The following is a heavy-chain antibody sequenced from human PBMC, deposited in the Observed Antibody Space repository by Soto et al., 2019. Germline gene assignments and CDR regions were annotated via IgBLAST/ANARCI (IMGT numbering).Heavy chain of an antibody. CDR3: ARGLIGAAAGVVRFDP. Sequence: EVQLVESGGGLVKPGGSLRLSCAASGFTFSSYSMNWVRQAPGKGLEWVSSISSSSSYIYYADSVKGRFTISRDNAKNSLYLQMNSLRAEDTAVYYCARGLIGAAAGVVRFDPWGQGTLVTVSS. V-gene: IGHV3-21*01. CDR1: GFTFSSYS. CDR2: ISSSSSYI. J-gene: IGHJ5*02. D-gene: IGHD6-13*01.